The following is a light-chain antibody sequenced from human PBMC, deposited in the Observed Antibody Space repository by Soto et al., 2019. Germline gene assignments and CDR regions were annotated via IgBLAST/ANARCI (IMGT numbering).Light chain of an antibody. Sequence: LLTQSPATLSVSPGQRVTLSCRASQSISSYLAWYQQRPGQPSRLLIYDASNRATGIPARFSGSGSGTDFTLTIRSLEPEDFALYFCQQRNNWPPPFGGGTKVE. J-gene: IGKJ4*01. CDR3: QQRNNWPPP. CDR2: DAS. V-gene: IGKV3-11*01. CDR1: QSISSY.